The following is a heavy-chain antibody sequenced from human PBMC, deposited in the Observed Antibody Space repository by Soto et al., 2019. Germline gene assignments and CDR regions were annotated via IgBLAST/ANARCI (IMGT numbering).Heavy chain of an antibody. Sequence: PSETLSLTCTVSGGSVSSGSYYWSWIRQPPGKGLEWIGYIYYSGSTNYNPSLKSRVTISVDTSKNQFSLKLSSVTAADTAVYYCASGIHIGSSPPYYYYYGMEVWGQGTTVTAP. CDR2: IYYSGST. D-gene: IGHD6-6*01. V-gene: IGHV4-61*01. J-gene: IGHJ6*02. CDR3: ASGIHIGSSPPYYYYYGMEV. CDR1: GGSVSSGSYY.